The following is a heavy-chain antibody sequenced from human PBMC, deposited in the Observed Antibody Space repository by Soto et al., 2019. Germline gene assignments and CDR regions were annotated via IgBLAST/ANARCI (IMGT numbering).Heavy chain of an antibody. CDR2: IYPGDSDT. CDR1: GYSFTSYW. V-gene: IGHV5-51*01. Sequence: GDSLKISCKGSGYSFTSYWIGWVLQIPGNGLEWMGIIYPGDSDTRYSPSFQGQVTISADKSISTAYLQWSSLKASDTAMYYCARAYSGYPQADYWGQGTLLSVSS. CDR3: ARAYSGYPQADY. D-gene: IGHD5-12*01. J-gene: IGHJ4*02.